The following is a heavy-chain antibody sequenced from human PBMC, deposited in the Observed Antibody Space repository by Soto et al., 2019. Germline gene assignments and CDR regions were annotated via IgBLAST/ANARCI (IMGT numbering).Heavy chain of an antibody. D-gene: IGHD7-27*01. V-gene: IGHV3-23*01. J-gene: IGHJ4*02. Sequence: PGGSLRLSCAASGFTFSNYAMSWVRQAPGKGLQWVSTISGSGASTYYGDSVKGRFTLSRDNSENTLFLQMDSLRAEDTAVYYCAKGDLLTGVAHFDHWGQGTLVTVSS. CDR1: GFTFSNYA. CDR3: AKGDLLTGVAHFDH. CDR2: ISGSGAST.